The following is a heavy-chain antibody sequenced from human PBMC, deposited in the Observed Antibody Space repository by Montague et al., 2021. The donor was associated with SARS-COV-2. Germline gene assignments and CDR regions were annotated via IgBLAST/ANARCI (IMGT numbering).Heavy chain of an antibody. Sequence: SETLSLTCSVSNGSITSYYWSWIRQPPGKRLEWIGYIYYRGSTNYNPSLESRVTISVDTSKNQFSLKLRSMTAADTAVYYCAREGLNNWFDPWGQGTLAIVSS. CDR2: IYYRGST. J-gene: IGHJ5*02. V-gene: IGHV4-59*01. CDR1: NGSITSYY. CDR3: AREGLNNWFDP.